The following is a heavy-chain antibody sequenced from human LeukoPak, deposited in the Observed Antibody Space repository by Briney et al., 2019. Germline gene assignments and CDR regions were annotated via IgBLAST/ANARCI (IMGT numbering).Heavy chain of an antibody. Sequence: GGSLRLSCAASGFTFSSYWMHWVRQAPGKGLVWVSRINSDGSSASYADSVKGRFTISRDNAKNTLYLQMNSLRAEDTAVYYCARNGWEYDSSGYFPQAPDAFDIWGRTMVTVSS. CDR1: GFTFSSYW. V-gene: IGHV3-74*01. CDR3: ARNGWEYDSSGYFPQAPDAFDI. J-gene: IGHJ3*02. D-gene: IGHD3-22*01. CDR2: INSDGSSA.